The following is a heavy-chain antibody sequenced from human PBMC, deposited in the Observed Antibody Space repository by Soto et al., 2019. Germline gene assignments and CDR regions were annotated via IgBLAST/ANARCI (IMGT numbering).Heavy chain of an antibody. D-gene: IGHD3-10*01. V-gene: IGHV3-7*01. CDR3: ARDYYGSGSYDY. Sequence: GGSLRLSCAASGFTFSSYWMSWVRQAPGKGLEWVANIKQDGSNKYYVDSVKGRFTISRDNSKNTLYLQMNSLRAEDTAVYYCARDYYGSGSYDYWGQGTLVTVSS. CDR1: GFTFSSYW. J-gene: IGHJ4*02. CDR2: IKQDGSNK.